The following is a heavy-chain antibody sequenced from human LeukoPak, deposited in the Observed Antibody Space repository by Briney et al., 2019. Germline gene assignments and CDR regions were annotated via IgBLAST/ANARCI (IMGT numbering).Heavy chain of an antibody. J-gene: IGHJ4*02. CDR2: INYSGTT. V-gene: IGHV4-31*03. Sequence: PSQTLSLTCTVSGDSISSGDYYWSWARQHPGKGLEWIGYINYSGTTYYNPSLTSRVTISVDTSKNQFSPKLSSVTAADTAVYYCARTYCRGGTCYSWDYWGQGTLVTVSS. CDR1: GDSISSGDYY. D-gene: IGHD2-15*01. CDR3: ARTYCRGGTCYSWDY.